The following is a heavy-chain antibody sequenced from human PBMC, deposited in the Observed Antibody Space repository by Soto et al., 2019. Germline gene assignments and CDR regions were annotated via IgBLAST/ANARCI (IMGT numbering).Heavy chain of an antibody. D-gene: IGHD1-20*01. CDR2: IRGRGGTT. Sequence: EVQLLEAGGGLVQPGGSLRLSCAVSGLTFSSYAMSWVLQAPGKGLEWVSAIRGRGGTTYYADSVKGRFTISRDNFKNTINLQMNSLRADDTAVYYCAKVDNAGAFDIWGQGTVVTVSS. J-gene: IGHJ3*02. V-gene: IGHV3-23*01. CDR1: GLTFSSYA. CDR3: AKVDNAGAFDI.